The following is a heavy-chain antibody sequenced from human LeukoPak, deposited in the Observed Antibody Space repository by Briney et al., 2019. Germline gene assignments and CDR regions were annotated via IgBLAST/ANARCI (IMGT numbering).Heavy chain of an antibody. Sequence: GASVKVSCKASGYTFTSFDINWVRQAPGQGLEWMGWINANNGNTNYEQKLQGRVTMTTDTSTNTVYMEVRSLRSDDTAVYYCARGPIAAAGDYWGQGTLVTVSS. D-gene: IGHD6-13*01. CDR2: INANNGNT. J-gene: IGHJ4*02. CDR3: ARGPIAAAGDY. V-gene: IGHV1-18*01. CDR1: GYTFTSFD.